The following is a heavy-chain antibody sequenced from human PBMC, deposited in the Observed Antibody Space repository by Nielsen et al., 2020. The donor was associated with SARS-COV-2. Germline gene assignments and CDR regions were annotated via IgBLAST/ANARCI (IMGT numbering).Heavy chain of an antibody. D-gene: IGHD3-22*01. V-gene: IGHV3-30-3*01. CDR3: ARDDFYDSSGYLFDH. CDR1: GFIFTNYP. CDR2: VSIDGHNN. J-gene: IGHJ4*02. Sequence: GESLKISCAASGFIFTNYPLHWVRQAPGKGLEWVAVVSIDGHNNNYADSVKGRFTVSRDNSENTLYLHMNSLRAEDTAVYYCARDDFYDSSGYLFDHWGQGTLVTVSS.